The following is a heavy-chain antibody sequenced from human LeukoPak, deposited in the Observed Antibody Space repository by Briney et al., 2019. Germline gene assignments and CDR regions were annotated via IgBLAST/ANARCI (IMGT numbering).Heavy chain of an antibody. CDR3: AKDIDYESSGQRLHLLDY. Sequence: GASVKVSCKASGYTFTGYYMPWVRQAPGQGLEWMGWINPNSGSTNYAQKFQGRVTMTRDTSISTAYMEQRRLRTDDTAGYYCAKDIDYESSGQRLHLLDYWGQGTLVTVSS. CDR1: GYTFTGYY. CDR2: INPNSGST. D-gene: IGHD3-22*01. J-gene: IGHJ4*02. V-gene: IGHV1-2*02.